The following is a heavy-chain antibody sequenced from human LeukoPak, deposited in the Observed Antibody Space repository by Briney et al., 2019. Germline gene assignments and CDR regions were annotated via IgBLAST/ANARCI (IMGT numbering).Heavy chain of an antibody. CDR3: VREARGYHYSYFDY. D-gene: IGHD5-18*01. CDR1: GFTLGSHD. CDR2: VSAGFHA. V-gene: IGHV3-13*01. J-gene: IGHJ4*02. Sequence: GGSLRLSCTASGFTLGSHDMHWVRQIPGQGLEWVAAVSAGFHAFFADSVQGRFTVSREDARNSLYLQMNSLRAGDTAVYYCVREARGYHYSYFDYWGQGTLVTVSS.